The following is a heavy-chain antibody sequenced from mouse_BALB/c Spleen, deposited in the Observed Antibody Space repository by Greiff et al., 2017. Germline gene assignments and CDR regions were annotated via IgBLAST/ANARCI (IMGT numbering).Heavy chain of an antibody. CDR1: GFSLTSYG. CDR2: IWAGGST. D-gene: IGHD1-1*01. CDR3: ARDPLRDYAMDY. Sequence: VQLKQSGPGLVAPSQSLSITCTVSGFSLTSYGVHWVRQPPGKGLEWLGVIWAGGSTNYNSALMSRLSISKDNSKSQVFLKMNSLQTDDTAMYYCARDPLRDYAMDYWGQGTSVTVSS. J-gene: IGHJ4*01. V-gene: IGHV2-9*02.